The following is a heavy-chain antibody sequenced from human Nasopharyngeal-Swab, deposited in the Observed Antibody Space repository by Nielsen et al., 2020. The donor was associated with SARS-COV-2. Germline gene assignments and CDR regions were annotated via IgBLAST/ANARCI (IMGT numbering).Heavy chain of an antibody. CDR1: GYTFTDYY. Sequence: ASVKVSCKPSGYTFTDYYMHWVRQAPGQGLEWMGWMSPHNGGTNYEQKFQGRVTMTRDTSISTGYMELRRLRPDDPGVYYCARRGSPRIVDVLDIWGQGTMVTVSS. D-gene: IGHD2-15*01. J-gene: IGHJ3*02. CDR3: ARRGSPRIVDVLDI. CDR2: MSPHNGGT. V-gene: IGHV1-2*02.